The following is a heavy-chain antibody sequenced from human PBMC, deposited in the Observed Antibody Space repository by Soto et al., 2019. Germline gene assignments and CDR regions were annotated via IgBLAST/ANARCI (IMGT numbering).Heavy chain of an antibody. CDR1: GFTFSSYG. D-gene: IGHD5-18*01. CDR3: AKLVDTAMASSCY. V-gene: IGHV3-30*18. J-gene: IGHJ4*02. Sequence: GGSLRLSCAASGFTFSSYGMHWVRQAPGKGLEWVAVISYDGSNKYYADSVKGRFTISRDNSKNTLYLQMNSLRAEDTAVYYCAKLVDTAMASSCYWGQGTAVTVSS. CDR2: ISYDGSNK.